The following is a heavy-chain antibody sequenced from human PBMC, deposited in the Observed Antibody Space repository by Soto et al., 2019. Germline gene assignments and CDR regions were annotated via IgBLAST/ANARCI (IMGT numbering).Heavy chain of an antibody. CDR3: AKAGPIRPLRDIDWLLFSTFDY. D-gene: IGHD3-9*01. J-gene: IGHJ4*02. V-gene: IGHV3-23*01. Sequence: EVQLLESRGGLVQPGGPLRLSCAASGFTFSSYAMSWVRQAPGKGLEWVSAISGSGGSTYYADSVKGRFTISRDNSKNTLYLQMNSLRADDTAVYYCAKAGPIRPLRDIDWLLFSTFDYWGQGTLVTVSS. CDR2: ISGSGGST. CDR1: GFTFSSYA.